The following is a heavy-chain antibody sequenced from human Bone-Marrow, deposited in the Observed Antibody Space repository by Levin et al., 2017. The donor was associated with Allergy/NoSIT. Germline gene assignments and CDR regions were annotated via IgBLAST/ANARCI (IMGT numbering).Heavy chain of an antibody. V-gene: IGHV3-11*03. J-gene: IGHJ4*02. D-gene: IGHD3-10*01. Sequence: GGSLRLSCAASGFTFSDYYMSWIRQAPGKGLEWVSYISSSSSYTNYADSVKGRFTISRDNAKNSLYLQMNSLRAEDTAVYYCAAGVRGVISVDYWGQGTLVTVSS. CDR2: ISSSSSYT. CDR1: GFTFSDYY. CDR3: AAGVRGVISVDY.